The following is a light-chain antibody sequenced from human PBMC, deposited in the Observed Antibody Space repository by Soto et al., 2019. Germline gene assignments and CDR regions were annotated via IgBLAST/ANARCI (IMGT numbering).Light chain of an antibody. CDR1: QSVSSN. CDR3: KEYNNWPPIT. J-gene: IGKJ2*01. CDR2: GAS. V-gene: IGKV3-15*01. Sequence: EIVMTQSPATLSVSPGERATLSCRASQSVSSNLAWYQQKRGQAPRLLIYGASTRATGIPARFSGSGSGTEFILTISSLQSEDFSLYYCKEYNNWPPITFGQGTKLEIK.